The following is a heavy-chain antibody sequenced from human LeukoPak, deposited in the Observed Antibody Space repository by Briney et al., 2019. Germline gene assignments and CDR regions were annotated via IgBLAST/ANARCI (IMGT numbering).Heavy chain of an antibody. CDR2: ISYDGSNK. CDR1: GFTFRNYV. J-gene: IGHJ6*02. CDR3: ARDARPYYYYYGMDV. Sequence: GGSLRLSCAASGFTFRNYVIHWVRQAPGKGLEWVAVISYDGSNKYYADSVKGRFTISRDNSENTLYLQMNSLRAEDTAVYYCARDARPYYYYYGMDVWGQGTTVTVSS. D-gene: IGHD6-6*01. V-gene: IGHV3-30-3*01.